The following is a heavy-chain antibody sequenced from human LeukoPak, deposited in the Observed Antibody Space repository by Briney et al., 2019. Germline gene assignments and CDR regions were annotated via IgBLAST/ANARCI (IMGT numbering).Heavy chain of an antibody. CDR2: IGSSSSYI. D-gene: IGHD1-26*01. V-gene: IGHV3-21*01. CDR3: AREDPISGSYKDY. CDR1: GFTFSSYS. Sequence: PGGSLRLSCAASGFTFSSYSMNWVRQAPGKGLEWVSSIGSSSSYIYYADSVKGRFTISRDNAKNSLYLQMNSLRAEDTAVYYCAREDPISGSYKDYWGQGTLVTVSS. J-gene: IGHJ4*02.